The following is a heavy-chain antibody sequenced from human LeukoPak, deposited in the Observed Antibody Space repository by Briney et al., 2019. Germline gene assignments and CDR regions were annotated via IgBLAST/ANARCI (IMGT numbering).Heavy chain of an antibody. V-gene: IGHV7-4-1*02. D-gene: IGHD3-10*01. J-gene: IGHJ6*03. CDR3: ARAGRPIHYYYMDV. Sequence: WASVKVSCKASGYTFISYTMNWVRRAPGQGLEWMGWINTNTGNPTYVQGFTGRFVFSLDTSVSTAYLQISSLKAEDTAVYYCARAGRPIHYYYMDVWGKGTTVTVSS. CDR2: INTNTGNP. CDR1: GYTFISYT.